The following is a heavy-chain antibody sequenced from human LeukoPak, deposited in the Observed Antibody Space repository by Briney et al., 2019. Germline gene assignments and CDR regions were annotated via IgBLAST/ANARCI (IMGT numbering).Heavy chain of an antibody. CDR3: ARGGQLWDFYYYYYMDV. Sequence: ASVKVSCKASGYTFTSYAMHWVRQAPGQGLEWMGWINTNTGHPTYAQGFTGRFVFSLDTSVSTAYLQISSLKAEDTAVYYCARGGQLWDFYYYYYMDVWGKGTTITVSS. J-gene: IGHJ6*03. CDR1: GYTFTSYA. D-gene: IGHD5-18*01. CDR2: INTNTGHP. V-gene: IGHV7-4-1*02.